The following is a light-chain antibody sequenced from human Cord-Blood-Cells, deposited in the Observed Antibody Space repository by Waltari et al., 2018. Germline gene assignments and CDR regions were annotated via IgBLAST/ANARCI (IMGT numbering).Light chain of an antibody. J-gene: IGKJ1*01. Sequence: DIQMTQSPSTLSVSVGDRVTITCRASQSISSWLAWYQQKPGKAPKLLIYKASSLESGVPSRFSGSGSGTEFTLTISSLQPDDFATYYCQQSRAFGQGTKVEIK. CDR2: KAS. CDR1: QSISSW. V-gene: IGKV1-5*03. CDR3: QQSRA.